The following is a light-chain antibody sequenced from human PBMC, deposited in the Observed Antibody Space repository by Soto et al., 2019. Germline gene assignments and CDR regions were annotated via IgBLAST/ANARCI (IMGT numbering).Light chain of an antibody. J-gene: IGKJ4*01. CDR1: QSISSW. CDR2: KAS. V-gene: IGKV1-5*03. Sequence: DIQMTQSPSTLSASVGDRVTITCRASQSISSWLAWYQQKPGKAPNLLFYKASSLESGVPSTFSGSGSGTEFTLTISSLQPDDFATYYCQQYNSYPLTFGGGTKVEIK. CDR3: QQYNSYPLT.